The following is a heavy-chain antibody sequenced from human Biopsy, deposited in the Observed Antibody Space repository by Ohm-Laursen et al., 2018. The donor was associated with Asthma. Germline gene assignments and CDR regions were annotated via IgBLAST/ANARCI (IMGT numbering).Heavy chain of an antibody. V-gene: IGHV4-59*01. D-gene: IGHD3-22*01. J-gene: IGHJ4*02. Sequence: VTLSLTCTVSGGSIRNYYWSWIRQPPGQRLEFIGYIYTSGSTNYNPSLKSRVTISADTSMNQFSLKLSSVTAADTAVYYCAREVVSSGFYFDSWGQGTLVTVSS. CDR1: GGSIRNYY. CDR3: AREVVSSGFYFDS. CDR2: IYTSGST.